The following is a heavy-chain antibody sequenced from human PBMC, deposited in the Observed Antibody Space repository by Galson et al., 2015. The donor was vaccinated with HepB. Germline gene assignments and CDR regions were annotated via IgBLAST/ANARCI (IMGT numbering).Heavy chain of an antibody. CDR1: GYSFTSYW. D-gene: IGHD6-6*01. CDR3: ARRGSPKYSSSSEFFDY. J-gene: IGHJ4*02. Sequence: QSGAEVKKPGKSLKISCKGSGYSFTSYWIGWVRQMPGKGPEWMGIIYPGDSDTRYSPSFQGQVTISADKSISTAYLQWSSLKASDTAMYYCARRGSPKYSSSSEFFDYWSQGTLVTVSS. V-gene: IGHV5-51*03. CDR2: IYPGDSDT.